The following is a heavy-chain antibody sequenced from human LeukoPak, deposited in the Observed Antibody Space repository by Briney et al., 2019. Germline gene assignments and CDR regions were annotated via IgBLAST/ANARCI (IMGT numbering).Heavy chain of an antibody. V-gene: IGHV4-59*01. CDR2: IYYSGST. CDR1: GGSISSYY. J-gene: IGHJ4*02. CDR3: ARGGEAWFDY. D-gene: IGHD4-17*01. Sequence: SEALSLTCTVSGGSISSYYWSWIRQPPGKGLEWIGYIYYSGSTNYNPSLKSRVTISVDTSKNQFSLKLSSVTAADTAVYYCARGGEAWFDYWGQGTLVTVSS.